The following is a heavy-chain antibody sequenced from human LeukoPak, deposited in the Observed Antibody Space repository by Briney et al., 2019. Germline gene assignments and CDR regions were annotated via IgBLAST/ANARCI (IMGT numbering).Heavy chain of an antibody. CDR1: GYTFTSYD. J-gene: IGHJ3*02. V-gene: IGHV1-8*01. CDR3: ARAVQDCSGGSCYYAFDI. CDR2: MNPNSGNT. Sequence: ASVKVSCKASGYTFTSYDINWVRQATGQGLEWTGWMNPNSGNTGYAQKFQGRVTMTRNTSISTAYMELSSLRSEDTAVYYCARAVQDCSGGSCYYAFDIWGQGTMVTVSS. D-gene: IGHD2-15*01.